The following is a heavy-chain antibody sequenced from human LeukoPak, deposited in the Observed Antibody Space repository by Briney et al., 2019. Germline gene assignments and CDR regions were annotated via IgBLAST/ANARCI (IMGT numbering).Heavy chain of an antibody. Sequence: GGSLRLSCAASGFTFSSYWMSWVRQTPGKGLEWVANIKQDGSEKYYVDSVKGRFTISRDNAKNSLYLQMNSLRAEDTAVYYCAREWNDFWSGKXFDXWGHGXLVTV. V-gene: IGHV3-7*01. CDR2: IKQDGSEK. CDR3: AREWNDFWSGKXFDX. CDR1: GFTFSSYW. D-gene: IGHD3-3*01. J-gene: IGHJ4*01.